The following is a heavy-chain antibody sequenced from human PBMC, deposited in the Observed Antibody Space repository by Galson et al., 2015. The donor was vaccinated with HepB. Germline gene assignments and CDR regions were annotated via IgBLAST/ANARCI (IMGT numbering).Heavy chain of an antibody. J-gene: IGHJ5*02. V-gene: IGHV4-59*01. CDR3: ASLRGAYCSGGSCYWQRWFDP. D-gene: IGHD2-15*01. Sequence: ETLSLTCTVSGGSISSYYWSWIRQPPGKGLEWIGYIYYSGSTNYNPSLKSRVTISVDTSKNQFSLKLSSVTAADTAVYYCASLRGAYCSGGSCYWQRWFDPWGQGTLVTVSS. CDR2: IYYSGST. CDR1: GGSISSYY.